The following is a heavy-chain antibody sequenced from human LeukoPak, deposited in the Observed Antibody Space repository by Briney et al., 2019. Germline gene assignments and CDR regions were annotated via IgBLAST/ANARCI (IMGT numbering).Heavy chain of an antibody. CDR2: IYHSGST. CDR3: ARGGDSSGYYPFDY. Sequence: SETLSLTCAVSGGSISSGGYSWSWIRQPPGKGLEWIGYIYHSGSTYYNPSLKSRVTISVDRSKNQFSLKLSSVTAADTAVYYCARGGDSSGYYPFDYWGQGTLVTASS. D-gene: IGHD3-22*01. V-gene: IGHV4-30-2*01. J-gene: IGHJ4*02. CDR1: GGSISSGGYS.